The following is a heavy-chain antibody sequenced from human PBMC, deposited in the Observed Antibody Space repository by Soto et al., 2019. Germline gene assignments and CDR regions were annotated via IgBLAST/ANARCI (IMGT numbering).Heavy chain of an antibody. CDR3: ARGSCSGGSCYGHNWFDP. Sequence: SETLSLTCAVYGWSFCGYYWSWIRQPPGKGLEWIGEINHSGSTNYNPSLKSRVTISVDTSKNQFSLKLSSVTAADTAVYYCARGSCSGGSCYGHNWFDPWGQGTLVTVSS. CDR2: INHSGST. D-gene: IGHD2-15*01. J-gene: IGHJ5*02. CDR1: GWSFCGYY. V-gene: IGHV4-34*01.